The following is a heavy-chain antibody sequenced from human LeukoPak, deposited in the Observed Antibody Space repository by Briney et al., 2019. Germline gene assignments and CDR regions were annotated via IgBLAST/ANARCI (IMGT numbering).Heavy chain of an antibody. J-gene: IGHJ4*02. Sequence: PGGSLRLSCTASGFTIRSNYMSWVRQAPGKGLDWVSVIYSGGSTYYADSVKGRFTISRDNSKNTLYLQMDTLRAEDTAVYYCARVAYYYDSDGYYPFDYWGQGTLVTVSS. V-gene: IGHV3-53*01. CDR1: GFTIRSNY. D-gene: IGHD3-22*01. CDR2: IYSGGST. CDR3: ARVAYYYDSDGYYPFDY.